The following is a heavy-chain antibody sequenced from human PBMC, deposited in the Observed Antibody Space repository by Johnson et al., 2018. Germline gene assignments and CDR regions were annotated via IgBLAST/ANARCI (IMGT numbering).Heavy chain of an antibody. Sequence: QVQLQESGPGLVKPSETLSLTCTVSGGSISSYFWSWIRQPPGKGLEWIGYIYQSGYTNYNPSPRGRVTISVDTSKNQFSLRLSSVTAADTAVYFCARGLRPTPYYFEYWGQGTLVTFSS. V-gene: IGHV4-59*01. D-gene: IGHD4-17*01. J-gene: IGHJ4*02. CDR3: ARGLRPTPYYFEY. CDR2: IYQSGYT. CDR1: GGSISSYF.